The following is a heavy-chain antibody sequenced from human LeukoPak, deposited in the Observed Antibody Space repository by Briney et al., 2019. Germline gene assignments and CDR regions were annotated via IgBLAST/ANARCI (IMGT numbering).Heavy chain of an antibody. CDR1: GFTFSSHG. J-gene: IGHJ4*02. CDR3: ARDYDFWSGYLFFDY. V-gene: IGHV3-30*03. D-gene: IGHD3-3*01. Sequence: GGSLRLSCAASGFTFSSHGMHWVRQAPGKGLEWVAVISYDGSNKYYADSVKGRFTISRDNSKNTLYLQMNSLRAEDTAVYYCARDYDFWSGYLFFDYWGQGTLVTVSS. CDR2: ISYDGSNK.